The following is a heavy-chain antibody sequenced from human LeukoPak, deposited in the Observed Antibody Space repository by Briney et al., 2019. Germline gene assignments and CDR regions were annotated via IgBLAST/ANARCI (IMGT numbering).Heavy chain of an antibody. CDR3: ARGPRYYYDSSGYPHFDY. CDR1: GGSISSGGYY. D-gene: IGHD3-22*01. V-gene: IGHV4-31*03. J-gene: IGHJ4*02. CDR2: INYSGST. Sequence: SETLSLTCTVSGGSISSGGYYWSWIRQHPGKGLEWIGYINYSGSTYYNPSLKSRVTISVDTSKNQFSLKLSSVTAADTAVYYCARGPRYYYDSSGYPHFDYWGQGTLVAVSS.